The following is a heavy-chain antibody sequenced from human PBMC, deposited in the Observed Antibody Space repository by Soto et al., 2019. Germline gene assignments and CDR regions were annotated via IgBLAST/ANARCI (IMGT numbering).Heavy chain of an antibody. CDR1: GYTFISYA. J-gene: IGHJ4*02. CDR3: ARDFNYGSGDY. V-gene: IGHV1-3*05. D-gene: IGHD3-10*01. Sequence: QVQLVQSGAEEKKPGASVKVSCEASGYTFISYAMYWVRQAPGQRLEWMGWINAGNGNTKYSQKFQGRVIITRDTSASTAYMELNSLRSEDTAVYYCARDFNYGSGDYWGQGTLVTVSS. CDR2: INAGNGNT.